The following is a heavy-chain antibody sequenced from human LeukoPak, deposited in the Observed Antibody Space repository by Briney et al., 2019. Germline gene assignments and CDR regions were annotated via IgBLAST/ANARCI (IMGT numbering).Heavy chain of an antibody. Sequence: SETLSLTCAVSGASITSYYWTWIRQPPGKGLEWIGYIYHTGNIKYNPSLNSRVTISIDTSKNQFSLKLSSVTAADTAVYYCARGEFLFGGVIATPNTPYYFDYWGQGTLVTVSS. CDR3: ARGEFLFGGVIATPNTPYYFDY. J-gene: IGHJ4*02. D-gene: IGHD3-16*02. CDR1: GASITSYY. V-gene: IGHV4-59*12. CDR2: IYHTGNI.